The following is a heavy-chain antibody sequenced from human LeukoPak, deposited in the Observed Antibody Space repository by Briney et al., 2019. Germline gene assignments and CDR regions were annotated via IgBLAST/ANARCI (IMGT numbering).Heavy chain of an antibody. D-gene: IGHD5-18*01. CDR3: ARVRGYSYGYGTLGWFDP. CDR1: GGSFSGYY. V-gene: IGHV4-34*01. Sequence: SETLSLTCAVYGGSFSGYYWSWIRQPPGKGLEWIGEINHSGSTNYNPSLKSRVTISVDTSKNQFSLKLSSVTAADTAVYYCARVRGYSYGYGTLGWFDPWGQGTLVTVSS. J-gene: IGHJ5*02. CDR2: INHSGST.